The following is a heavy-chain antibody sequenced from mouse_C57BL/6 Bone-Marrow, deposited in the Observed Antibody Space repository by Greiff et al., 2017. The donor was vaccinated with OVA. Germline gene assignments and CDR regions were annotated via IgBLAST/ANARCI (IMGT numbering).Heavy chain of an antibody. J-gene: IGHJ1*03. CDR3: ARAKVLDYWYCDV. CDR2: INPSSGYT. V-gene: IGHV1-7*01. Sequence: QVQLQQSGAELAKPGASVKLSCKASGYTFTSYWMHWVKQRPGQGLEWIGYINPSSGYTKYNQKFKDKATLTADKSSSTAYMQLSSLTYEDSAVYYCARAKVLDYWYCDVWGTGTTVTVSS. CDR1: GYTFTSYW.